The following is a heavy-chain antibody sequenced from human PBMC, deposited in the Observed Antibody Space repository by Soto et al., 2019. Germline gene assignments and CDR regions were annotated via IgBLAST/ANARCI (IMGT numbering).Heavy chain of an antibody. J-gene: IGHJ4*02. D-gene: IGHD6-13*01. V-gene: IGHV3-23*01. CDR3: ARSLVIAATGTETFDS. CDR2: ISGGGNDR. Sequence: GVSLRLSCAASGFTFSSYAMSWVRQAPGKGLEWVSAISGGGNDRFYADSVKGRFTISRDNSRNTLYLHMNSLRAEDTAVHYCARSLVIAATGTETFDSWGQGALVTVSS. CDR1: GFTFSSYA.